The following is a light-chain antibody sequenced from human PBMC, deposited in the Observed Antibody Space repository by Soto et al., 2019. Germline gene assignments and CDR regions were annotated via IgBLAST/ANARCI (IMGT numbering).Light chain of an antibody. V-gene: IGLV2-14*03. CDR3: SSYTSSGTRYG. CDR2: EVS. CDR1: SSDVGAYDY. Sequence: QSVLTQPAAVSGSPGQSITISCTGTSSDVGAYDYVSWFQQYPGKAPKLIISEVSNRPSGVSNRFSGSKSGNPASLPISGLPAEDEADYYSSSYTSSGTRYGCGTGTKVTV. J-gene: IGLJ1*01.